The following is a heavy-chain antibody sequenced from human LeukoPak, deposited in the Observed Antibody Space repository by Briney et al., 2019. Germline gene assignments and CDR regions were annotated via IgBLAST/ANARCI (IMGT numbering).Heavy chain of an antibody. V-gene: IGHV4-61*02. J-gene: IGHJ6*03. CDR1: GGSISSGSYY. D-gene: IGHD6-19*01. Sequence: SETLSLTCTVSGGSISSGSYYWSWIRQPAGKGLEWIGRIYTSGSTNYNPSLKSRVTISVDTSKNQFSLKLSSVTAADTAVYYCARGGSGWNYYYYYRDVWGKGTTVTISS. CDR3: ARGGSGWNYYYYYRDV. CDR2: IYTSGST.